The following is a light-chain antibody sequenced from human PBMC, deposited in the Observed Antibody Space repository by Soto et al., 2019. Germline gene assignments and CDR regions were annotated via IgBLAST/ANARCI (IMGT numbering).Light chain of an antibody. CDR1: QLFSST. Sequence: EIVMMQSPATLSVSPGESVTLSCRASQLFSSTLAWYQHKPGQAPRLLIYGVSTRDTGVPDRFSGSASGTEFTLTISSLQSEDFAVYYCQQYNNWPRTFGQGTRLEIK. CDR2: GVS. V-gene: IGKV3-15*01. J-gene: IGKJ5*01. CDR3: QQYNNWPRT.